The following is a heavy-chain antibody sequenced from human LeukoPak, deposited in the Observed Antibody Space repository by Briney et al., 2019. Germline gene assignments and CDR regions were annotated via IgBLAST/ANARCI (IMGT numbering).Heavy chain of an antibody. Sequence: PGGSLRLSCAASGFTFSSYWMHWVRQAPGKGLVWVSRINSDGSSTSYADSVKGRFTISRDNAKNSLYLQMNSLRAEDTAVYYCARVSSIVVVTAAEYLDYWGQGTLVTVSS. V-gene: IGHV3-74*01. J-gene: IGHJ4*02. CDR2: INSDGSST. D-gene: IGHD2-21*02. CDR1: GFTFSSYW. CDR3: ARVSSIVVVTAAEYLDY.